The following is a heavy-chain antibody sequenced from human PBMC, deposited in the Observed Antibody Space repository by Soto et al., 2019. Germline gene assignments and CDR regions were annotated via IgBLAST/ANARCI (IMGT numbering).Heavy chain of an antibody. CDR3: ARDPHYCSSTSCYDY. D-gene: IGHD2-2*01. Sequence: PSETLSLTCAVSGGSISSSNWWSWVRQPPGKGLEWIGEIYHSGSTNYNPSLKSRVTISVDKSKNQFSLKLSSVTAADTAVYYCARDPHYCSSTSCYDYWGQGTLVTVSS. V-gene: IGHV4-4*02. J-gene: IGHJ4*02. CDR1: GGSISSSNW. CDR2: IYHSGST.